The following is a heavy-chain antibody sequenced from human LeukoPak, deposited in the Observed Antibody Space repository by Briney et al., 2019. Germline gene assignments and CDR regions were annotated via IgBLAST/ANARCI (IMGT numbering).Heavy chain of an antibody. V-gene: IGHV4-59*08. J-gene: IGHJ4*02. CDR1: GGSISSYY. Sequence: SETLSLTCTVSGGSISSYYWSWIRQPPGKGLEWIGYIYYSGSTNYNPSLKSRVTISVDTSKNQFSLKLSSVTAADTAVYYCARHKTSIAAAGTGFDYWGQGTLLTVSS. D-gene: IGHD6-13*01. CDR2: IYYSGST. CDR3: ARHKTSIAAAGTGFDY.